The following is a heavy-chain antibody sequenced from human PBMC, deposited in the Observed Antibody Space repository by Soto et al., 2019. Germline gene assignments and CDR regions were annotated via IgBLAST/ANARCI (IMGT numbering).Heavy chain of an antibody. CDR2: INAGNGNT. Sequence: ASVKVSCKASGYTFTSYAMHWVRQAPGQRLEWMGWINAGNGNTKYAQKFQGRVTITRDASTSTAYMELSSLRSEDTAVYYCASAYGSGNYFDYWGQGTLVTVSS. V-gene: IGHV1-3*01. CDR3: ASAYGSGNYFDY. CDR1: GYTFTSYA. J-gene: IGHJ4*02. D-gene: IGHD3-10*01.